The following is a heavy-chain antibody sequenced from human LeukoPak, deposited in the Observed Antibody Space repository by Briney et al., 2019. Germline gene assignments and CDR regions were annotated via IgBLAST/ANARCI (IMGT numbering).Heavy chain of an antibody. CDR1: GGSISSGDYY. Sequence: SQTLSLTCTVSGGSISSGDYYWRWLRQPPGTGLEWIGYIYYSGSTYYNPSLKSRVTISVDTSKNQFSLKLSSVTAADTAVYYCARIPVADPFDYWDQGTLVTVSS. J-gene: IGHJ4*02. D-gene: IGHD6-19*01. CDR2: IYYSGST. V-gene: IGHV4-30-4*08. CDR3: ARIPVADPFDY.